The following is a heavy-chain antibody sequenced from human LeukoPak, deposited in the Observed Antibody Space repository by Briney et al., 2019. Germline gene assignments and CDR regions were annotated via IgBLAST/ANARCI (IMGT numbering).Heavy chain of an antibody. V-gene: IGHV1-69*01. CDR3: ARSLRLGELSAAYFDY. CDR1: GGTFSNYA. Sequence: GSSVKVSCKASGGTFSNYAITWVRQAPGRGLEWMGGILPIFGTTNFAQKFQGRVTITADESTSTASMELSSLRSDDTAVYYCARSLRLGELSAAYFDYWGQGTLVTVSS. J-gene: IGHJ4*02. CDR2: ILPIFGTT. D-gene: IGHD3-16*02.